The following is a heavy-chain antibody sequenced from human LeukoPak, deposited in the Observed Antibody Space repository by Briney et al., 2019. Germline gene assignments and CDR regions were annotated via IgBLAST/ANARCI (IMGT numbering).Heavy chain of an antibody. CDR2: ISGSGGST. Sequence: GGSLRLSCAASGFTFSSYAMSWVRQAPGKGLEWVSAISGSGGSTYYADSVKGRFTISRDNSKNTLYLQMNSLRAEDTAVYYCARDMMVRYQLLFDYWGQGTLVTVSS. J-gene: IGHJ4*02. V-gene: IGHV3-23*01. CDR3: ARDMMVRYQLLFDY. D-gene: IGHD2-2*01. CDR1: GFTFSSYA.